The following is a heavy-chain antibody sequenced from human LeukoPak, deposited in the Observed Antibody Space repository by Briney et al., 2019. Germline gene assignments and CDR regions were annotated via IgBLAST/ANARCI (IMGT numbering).Heavy chain of an antibody. D-gene: IGHD3-10*01. CDR1: GYTFTGYY. Sequence: ASVKVSCKASGYTFTGYYMHWMPQAPGQGLEWMGRINPNSGGANYAQKFQGRVTMTRDTSISTAYMELSRLRSDDTAVYYCARDYHGSGSYYPTPLGWFDPWGQGTLVTVSS. CDR3: ARDYHGSGSYYPTPLGWFDP. J-gene: IGHJ5*02. V-gene: IGHV1-2*06. CDR2: INPNSGGA.